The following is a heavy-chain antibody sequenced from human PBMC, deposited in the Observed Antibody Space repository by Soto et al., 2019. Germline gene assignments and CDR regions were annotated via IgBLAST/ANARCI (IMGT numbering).Heavy chain of an antibody. Sequence: SAKPCWKASRGGFNSYVSSWVQQAPGQGLEWMGRIIPIFCTANYAQKFQGRVTITADESTSTAYMELSSLRSEDTAVYYCARSPYNGGNSNLNWGQGTLVTVSS. J-gene: IGHJ4*02. V-gene: IGHV1-69*13. CDR1: RGGFNSYV. D-gene: IGHD2-21*02. CDR2: IIPIFCTA. CDR3: ARSPYNGGNSNLN.